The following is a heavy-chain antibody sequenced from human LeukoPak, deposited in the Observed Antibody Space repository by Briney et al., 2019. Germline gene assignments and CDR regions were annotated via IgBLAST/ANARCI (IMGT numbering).Heavy chain of an antibody. CDR3: AKEVWYYGSNWFDP. CDR2: ISSSSSTI. CDR1: GFTFSSYS. Sequence: PGGSLRLSCAASGFTFSSYSMNWVRQAPGKGLEWVSYISSSSSTIYYADSVKGRFTISRDNAKNSLYLQMNSLRAEDTAVYYCAKEVWYYGSNWFDPWGQGTLVTVSS. V-gene: IGHV3-48*04. D-gene: IGHD3-10*01. J-gene: IGHJ5*02.